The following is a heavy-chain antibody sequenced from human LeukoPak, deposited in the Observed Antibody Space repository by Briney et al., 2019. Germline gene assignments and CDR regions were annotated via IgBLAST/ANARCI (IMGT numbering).Heavy chain of an antibody. J-gene: IGHJ3*02. CDR3: ARGGEPVVPAAILVLLTGATFGI. CDR1: GGSISSGGYY. CDR2: IYHSGST. V-gene: IGHV4-30-2*01. D-gene: IGHD2-2*02. Sequence: SQTLSLTCTVSGGSISSGGYYWSWIRQPPGKGLEWIGYIYHSGSTYYNPSLKSRVTISVDRSKNQFSLKLSSVTAADTAVYYCARGGEPVVPAAILVLLTGATFGIWGQGTMVTVSS.